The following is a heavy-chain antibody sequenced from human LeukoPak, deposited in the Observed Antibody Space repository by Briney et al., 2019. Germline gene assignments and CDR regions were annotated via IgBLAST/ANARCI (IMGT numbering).Heavy chain of an antibody. D-gene: IGHD2-15*01. CDR2: ISGSDGVT. J-gene: IGHJ5*02. V-gene: IGHV3-23*01. CDR3: AKEKSGGSPLNWFDP. Sequence: GGSLRLSCAPSGFAFSSYAMSWVRQAPGKGLEWVSAISGSDGVTYYADSVKGRFTISRGNSKNTLFLQMNNLRTEDTAIYYCAKEKSGGSPLNWFDPWGQGALVTVSS. CDR1: GFAFSSYA.